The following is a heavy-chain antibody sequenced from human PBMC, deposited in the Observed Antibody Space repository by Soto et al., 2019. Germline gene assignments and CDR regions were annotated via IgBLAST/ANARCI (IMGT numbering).Heavy chain of an antibody. J-gene: IGHJ4*02. CDR2: ISGSGGST. V-gene: IGHV3-23*01. CDR3: AKGQATTGPNLRFDC. CDR1: GFTFTSYA. D-gene: IGHD1-1*01. Sequence: PGGSLRLSCAASGFTFTSYAMSWVRQAPGKGLEWVSAISGSGGSTYYADSVKGRFTLSRDNSKNTLYLQMNSLRAEDTAVYYCAKGQATTGPNLRFDCWGQGALVTVSS.